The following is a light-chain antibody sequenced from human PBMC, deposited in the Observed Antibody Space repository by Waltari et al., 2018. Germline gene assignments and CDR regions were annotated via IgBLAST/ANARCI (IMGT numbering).Light chain of an antibody. CDR3: CSFAGSHTYVV. CDR2: DGS. V-gene: IGLV2-11*01. CDR1: SSDVGGYNY. J-gene: IGLJ2*01. Sequence: QSALTQPRSVSGSPGQSVTISCTGTSSDVGGYNYVPWYQPPPGKAPNLMIYDGSKGPPGVPDRFSGSKSGNTASLTISGLQTEDEADYYCCSFAGSHTYVVFGGGTKLTVL.